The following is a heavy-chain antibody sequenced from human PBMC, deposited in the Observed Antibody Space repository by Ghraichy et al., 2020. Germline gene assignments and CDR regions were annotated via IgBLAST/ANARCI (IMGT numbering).Heavy chain of an antibody. V-gene: IGHV4-39*07. CDR1: GGFISSSSYY. D-gene: IGHD3-10*01. CDR2: IYYSGST. J-gene: IGHJ5*02. CDR3: ARARVTMVRGVIIVNWFDP. Sequence: SETLSLTCTVSGGFISSSSYYWGWIRQPPGKGLEWIGSIYYSGSTYYNPSLKSRVTISVDTSKNQFSLKLSSVTAADTAVYYCARARVTMVRGVIIVNWFDPWGQGTLVTVSS.